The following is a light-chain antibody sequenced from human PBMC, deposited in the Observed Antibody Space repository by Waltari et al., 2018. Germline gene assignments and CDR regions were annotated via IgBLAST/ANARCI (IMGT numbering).Light chain of an antibody. CDR3: QQSYTTPPT. V-gene: IGKV1-39*01. Sequence: DIQMTQSPSPLSASVGDRVIITCRASQSISTYVNWYQQKPGKAPKVLISAASSLQSGVPLRFSASGSVTDFTLTISSLQPEDFATYYCQQSYTTPPTFGQGTELEIK. CDR1: QSISTY. CDR2: AAS. J-gene: IGKJ2*01.